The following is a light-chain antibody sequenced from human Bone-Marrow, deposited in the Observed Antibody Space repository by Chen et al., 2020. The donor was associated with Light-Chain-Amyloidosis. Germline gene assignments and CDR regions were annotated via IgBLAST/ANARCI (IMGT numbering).Light chain of an antibody. V-gene: IGLV3-25*03. CDR2: RDT. J-gene: IGLJ2*01. CDR3: QSADSSGTYEVI. Sequence: SYELTQPPSVSVSPGQTARITCSGDHLPTKYVYWYQQKPGQAPVLVIHRDTERPSGISERFSGSSSGTTATLTISGVQAEDEADYHCQSADSSGTYEVIFGGGTKLTVL. CDR1: HLPTKY.